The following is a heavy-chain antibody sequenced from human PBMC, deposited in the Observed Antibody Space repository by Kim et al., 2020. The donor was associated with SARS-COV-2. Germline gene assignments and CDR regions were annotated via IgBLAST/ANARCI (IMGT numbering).Heavy chain of an antibody. CDR1: GYSISSGYY. CDR3: ARAVGYDSSGVTGWTYFDY. CDR2: IYHSGST. D-gene: IGHD3-22*01. V-gene: IGHV4-38-2*02. Sequence: SETLSLTCTVSGYSISSGYYWGWIRQPPGKGLEWIGSIYHSGSTYYNPSLKSRVTISVDTSKNQFSLKLSSVTAADTAVYYCARAVGYDSSGVTGWTYFDYWGQGTLVTVSS. J-gene: IGHJ4*02.